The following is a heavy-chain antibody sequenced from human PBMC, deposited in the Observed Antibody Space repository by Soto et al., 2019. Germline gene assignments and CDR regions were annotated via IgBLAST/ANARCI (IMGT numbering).Heavy chain of an antibody. CDR3: AKALAADGTRFDP. J-gene: IGHJ5*02. D-gene: IGHD6-13*01. CDR1: GFTFSSYA. Sequence: GGSLILSCAASGFTFSSYAMSWVRQAPGKGLEWVSTISGSGGSTYYADSVKGRFTTSRDNSKNTLYLQMNSLRVEDTAVYYCAKALAADGTRFDPWGQGTLVTVTS. CDR2: ISGSGGST. V-gene: IGHV3-23*01.